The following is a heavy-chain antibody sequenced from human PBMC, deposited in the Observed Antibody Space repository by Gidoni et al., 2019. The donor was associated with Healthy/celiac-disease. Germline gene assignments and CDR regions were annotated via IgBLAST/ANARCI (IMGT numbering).Heavy chain of an antibody. D-gene: IGHD1-20*01. Sequence: EVQLLESGGGLLKLGRPLRLSCTPSGSTFVDYAMSWFRQDPGRGLGWVGFIRSKAYGGTTEYAASVKGRFTISRDDSKSIAYLQMNSLKTEDTAVYYCTRDPGQYNWNYVDYWGQGTLVTVSS. V-gene: IGHV3-49*05. J-gene: IGHJ4*02. CDR1: GSTFVDYA. CDR2: IRSKAYGGTT. CDR3: TRDPGQYNWNYVDY.